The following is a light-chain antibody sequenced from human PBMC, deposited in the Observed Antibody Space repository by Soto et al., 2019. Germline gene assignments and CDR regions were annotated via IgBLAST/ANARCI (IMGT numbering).Light chain of an antibody. CDR3: HRRFSTPLT. V-gene: IGKV1-39*01. J-gene: IGKJ4*02. Sequence: DIQMTQSPSSLSASVGDRVTITCLASQSISSYLHWYQQKQRKDPKLLICAASSWQSGVPSRFSGRGSGTDFTLTISSLQSEDVANYYRHRRFSTPLTCGGGTEVEIK. CDR2: AAS. CDR1: QSISSY.